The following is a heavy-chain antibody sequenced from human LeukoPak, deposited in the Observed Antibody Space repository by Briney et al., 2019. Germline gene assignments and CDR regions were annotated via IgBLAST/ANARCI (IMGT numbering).Heavy chain of an antibody. CDR3: ARRTTYFGWRPSESPSCFDY. D-gene: IGHD3-9*01. V-gene: IGHV3-21*05. Sequence: GGSLRLSCAASGFTFSSYEMNWVRQAPGKGLEWVSYISSSSSYIYYADSVKGRFTISRDNAKNSLYLQMNSLRAEDTAVYYCARRTTYFGWRPSESPSCFDYWGQGTLVTVSS. CDR1: GFTFSSYE. J-gene: IGHJ4*02. CDR2: ISSSSSYI.